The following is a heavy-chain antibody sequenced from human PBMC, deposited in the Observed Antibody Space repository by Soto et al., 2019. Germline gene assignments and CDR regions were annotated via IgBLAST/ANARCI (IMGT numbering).Heavy chain of an antibody. CDR3: ARWGGDMVRRVEGPDAFDI. Sequence: SEPLSLTCTVSGASISSKNNYWVWIRRPPGKGLEWIGSIYSSGSTYYNPSLKSRVTISVDTSKNQFSLKLSSVTAADTAVYYCARWGGDMVRRVEGPDAFDIWGQGTMVTVSS. V-gene: IGHV4-39*07. CDR2: IYSSGST. D-gene: IGHD3-10*01. J-gene: IGHJ3*02. CDR1: GASISSKNNY.